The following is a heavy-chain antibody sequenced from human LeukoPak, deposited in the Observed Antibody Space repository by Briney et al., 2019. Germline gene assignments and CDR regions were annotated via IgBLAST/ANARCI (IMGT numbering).Heavy chain of an antibody. J-gene: IGHJ4*02. CDR1: GFTFDDYA. CDR2: ISWNSGSI. Sequence: SGGSLRLSCAASGFTFDDYAMHWVRQAPGKGLEWVSGISWNSGSIGYADSVKGRFTISRDNAKNSLYLQMNSLRAEDTALYYCARENWYKFDYWGQGTLVTVSS. V-gene: IGHV3-9*01. CDR3: ARENWYKFDY. D-gene: IGHD1/OR15-1a*01.